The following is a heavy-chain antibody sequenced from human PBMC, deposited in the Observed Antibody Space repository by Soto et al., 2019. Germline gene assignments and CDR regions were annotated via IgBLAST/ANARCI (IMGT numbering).Heavy chain of an antibody. CDR1: GFTFSSYA. Sequence: EVHLLESGGGLVQPGGSLRLSCAASGFTFSSYAMSWVRQAPGKGLEWVSAISGSSGSTYYADSVKGRFTISRDNSKNTLHLQMNSLRAEDTAVYYCAKQIGTSFGYYFYGMDVWGQGTTVTVSS. CDR3: AKQIGTSFGYYFYGMDV. D-gene: IGHD6-13*01. J-gene: IGHJ6*02. CDR2: ISGSSGST. V-gene: IGHV3-23*01.